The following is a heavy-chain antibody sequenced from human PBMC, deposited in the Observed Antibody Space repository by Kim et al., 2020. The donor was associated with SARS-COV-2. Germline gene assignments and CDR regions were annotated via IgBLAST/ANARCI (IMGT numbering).Heavy chain of an antibody. CDR2: IYYSGST. Sequence: SETLSLTYTVSGGSISSSSYYWGWIRQPPGKGLEWIGSIYYSGSTYYNPSLKSRVTISVDTSKNQFSLKLSSVTAADTAVYYCARQGRFGGYGMDVWGQGTTVTVSS. D-gene: IGHD3-10*01. CDR1: GGSISSSSYY. J-gene: IGHJ6*02. V-gene: IGHV4-39*01. CDR3: ARQGRFGGYGMDV.